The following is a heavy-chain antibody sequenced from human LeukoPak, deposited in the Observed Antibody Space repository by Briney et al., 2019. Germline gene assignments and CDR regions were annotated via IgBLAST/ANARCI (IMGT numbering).Heavy chain of an antibody. CDR3: ASLGPWGAYDYVWGSHINWFDP. D-gene: IGHD3-16*01. Sequence: GGSLRLSCAASGFTFSSYAMSWVRQAPGKGLEWVSAISGSGGSTYYADSVKGRFTISRDNSKNTLYLQMNSLRAEDTAVYYCASLGPWGAYDYVWGSHINWFDPWGQGTLVTVSS. CDR2: ISGSGGST. V-gene: IGHV3-23*01. CDR1: GFTFSSYA. J-gene: IGHJ5*02.